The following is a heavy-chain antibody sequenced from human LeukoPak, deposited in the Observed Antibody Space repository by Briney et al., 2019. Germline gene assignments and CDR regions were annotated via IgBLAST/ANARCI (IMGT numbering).Heavy chain of an antibody. D-gene: IGHD2-2*01. V-gene: IGHV3-23*01. Sequence: GGSLRLSCAASGFTFSSYAMRWVRQAPGKGLGWVSAISGSGSSTYYADSGKGRFTISRDKSKNTLYLQMNSLKAEDTAVYYCAKADIVVVPAAQDLYYYGMDVWGQGATVTVSS. J-gene: IGHJ6*01. CDR3: AKADIVVVPAAQDLYYYGMDV. CDR2: ISGSGSST. CDR1: GFTFSSYA.